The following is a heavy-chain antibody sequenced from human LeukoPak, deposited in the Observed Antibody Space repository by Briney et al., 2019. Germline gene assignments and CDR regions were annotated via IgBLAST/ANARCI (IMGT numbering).Heavy chain of an antibody. CDR3: AKEPPPVDSSFFQH. J-gene: IGHJ1*01. D-gene: IGHD2-15*01. V-gene: IGHV3-30*02. CDR2: IRYDGSNK. CDR1: GFTFSSYG. Sequence: SGGSLRLSCAASGFTFSSYGMHWVRQAPGKGLEWVAFIRYDGSNKYYADSVKGRFTISRDNSKNTLYLQMNSLRAEDTAVYYCAKEPPPVDSSFFQHWGQGTLVTVSS.